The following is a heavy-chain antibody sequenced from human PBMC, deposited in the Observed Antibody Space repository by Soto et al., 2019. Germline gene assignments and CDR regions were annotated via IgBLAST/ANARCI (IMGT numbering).Heavy chain of an antibody. CDR1: GFTFSSYS. J-gene: IGHJ4*02. V-gene: IGHV3-21*01. CDR2: ISSSSSYI. Sequence: PGGSLRLSCAASGFTFSSYSMNWVRQAPGKGLEWVSSISSSSSYIYYADSVKGRFTISRDNAKNSLYLQMNSLRAEDTAVYYCATGPSSGWYPFDYWGQGTLVTVSS. D-gene: IGHD6-19*01. CDR3: ATGPSSGWYPFDY.